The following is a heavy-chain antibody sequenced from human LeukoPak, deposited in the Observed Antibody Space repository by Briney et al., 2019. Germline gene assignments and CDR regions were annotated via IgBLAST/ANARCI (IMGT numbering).Heavy chain of an antibody. Sequence: PGGSLRLSCAASGFTFSSYAMHWVRQAPGKGLEWVAVISYDGSNKYYADSVKGRFTISRDNSKNTLYLQMNSLRAEDTAVYYCAKGRRGYDFWINIWGQGTMVTVSS. J-gene: IGHJ3*02. V-gene: IGHV3-30*04. CDR3: AKGRRGYDFWINI. CDR1: GFTFSSYA. D-gene: IGHD3-3*01. CDR2: ISYDGSNK.